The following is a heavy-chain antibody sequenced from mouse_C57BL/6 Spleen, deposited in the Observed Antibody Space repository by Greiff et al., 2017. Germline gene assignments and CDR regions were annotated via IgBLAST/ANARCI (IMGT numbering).Heavy chain of an antibody. CDR2: IYPRSGNT. Sequence: VQLQESGAELARPGASVKLSCKASGYTFTSYGISWVTQITGQGLEWIGEIYPRSGNTYYNEKFKGKATLTADKSSSTAYMELRSLTSEDSAVYFCAKRGSGYFYAMDYWGEGTSVTVSS. J-gene: IGHJ4*01. V-gene: IGHV1-81*01. CDR3: AKRGSGYFYAMDY. D-gene: IGHD3-2*02. CDR1: GYTFTSYG.